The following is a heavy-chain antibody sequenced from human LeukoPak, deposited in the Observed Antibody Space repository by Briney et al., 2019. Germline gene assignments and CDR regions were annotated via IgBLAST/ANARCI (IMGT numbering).Heavy chain of an antibody. J-gene: IGHJ4*02. Sequence: KASETLSLTCAVYGGSFSGYYWSWIRQPPGKGLEWIGEINHSGSTNYNPSLKSRVTISVDTSKNQFTLKLSSVTAADTAVYYCARRRSSGWYVSDYFDYWGQGTLVTVSS. CDR2: INHSGST. D-gene: IGHD6-19*01. V-gene: IGHV4-34*01. CDR3: ARRRSSGWYVSDYFDY. CDR1: GGSFSGYY.